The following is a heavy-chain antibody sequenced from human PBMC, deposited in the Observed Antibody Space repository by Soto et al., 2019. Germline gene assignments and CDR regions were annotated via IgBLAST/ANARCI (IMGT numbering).Heavy chain of an antibody. Sequence: GESLKISCKGSGYSFTSYWISWVRQMPGKGLEWMGRIDPSDSYTNYSPSFQGHVTISADKSISTAYLQWSSLKASDTAMYYCARQDPYYYDSSGSRGHFDYWGQGTLVTVS. CDR1: GYSFTSYW. D-gene: IGHD3-22*01. CDR3: ARQDPYYYDSSGSRGHFDY. V-gene: IGHV5-10-1*01. J-gene: IGHJ4*02. CDR2: IDPSDSYT.